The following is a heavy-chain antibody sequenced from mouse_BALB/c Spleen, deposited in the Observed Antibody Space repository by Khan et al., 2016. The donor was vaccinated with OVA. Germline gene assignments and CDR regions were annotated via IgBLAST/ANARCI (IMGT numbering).Heavy chain of an antibody. J-gene: IGHJ2*01. Sequence: EVQVVESGGGLVQPGGSRKLSCAASGFTFSSYGMHWVRQAPEQGLEWVAYISGDSSTIYYADTVKGRFTISRDNPKNTLFLQMTSLMSEDTAMYYCATSYYYGYYFDYWGPGTTLTVSS. D-gene: IGHD1-1*01. CDR2: ISGDSSTI. CDR3: ATSYYYGYYFDY. V-gene: IGHV5-17*02. CDR1: GFTFSSYG.